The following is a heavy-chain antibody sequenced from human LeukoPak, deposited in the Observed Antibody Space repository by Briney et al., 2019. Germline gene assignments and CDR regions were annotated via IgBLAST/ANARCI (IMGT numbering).Heavy chain of an antibody. D-gene: IGHD5-18*01. CDR2: IYFSGST. CDR1: GGSISRGDYD. V-gene: IGHV4-30-4*08. J-gene: IGHJ5*02. Sequence: SETLSLTCTVSGGSISRGDYDWGWIRQPRGKGREWIGYIYFSGSTYYNPSLQSRVTISVDTSKNQFSLKLSSVTAADTAVYYCARDPDLHVDTHPWGQGTLVTVSS. CDR3: ARDPDLHVDTHP.